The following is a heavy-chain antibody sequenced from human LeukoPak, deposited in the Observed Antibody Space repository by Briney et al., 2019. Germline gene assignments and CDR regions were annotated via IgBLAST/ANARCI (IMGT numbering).Heavy chain of an antibody. J-gene: IGHJ4*02. Sequence: GGSLRLSCAASGFTFSSYEMNWVRQAPGKGLEWVSYISSSGSTIYYADSVKGRFTISRDNAKNSLYLQMNSLRAEDTAVYYCARMSVSSFDYWGQGTLVTVSS. V-gene: IGHV3-48*03. CDR1: GFTFSSYE. CDR2: ISSSGSTI. CDR3: ARMSVSSFDY.